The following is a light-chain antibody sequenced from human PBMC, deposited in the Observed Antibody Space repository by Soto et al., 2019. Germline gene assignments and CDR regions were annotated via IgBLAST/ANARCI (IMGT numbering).Light chain of an antibody. J-gene: IGKJ4*01. CDR1: QSVSRY. Sequence: EIVLTQSPATLSLSPGERATLSCRASQSVSRYLAWYQQKPGQAPRLLIYDASNRATGIQARFSGSGSGTDFTLTISSLEPEDFAVYYCQQRSNWPTFGGGTKVEIK. CDR3: QQRSNWPT. CDR2: DAS. V-gene: IGKV3-11*01.